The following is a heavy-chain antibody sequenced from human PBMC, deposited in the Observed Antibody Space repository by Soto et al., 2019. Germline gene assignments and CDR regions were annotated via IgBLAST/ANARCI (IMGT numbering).Heavy chain of an antibody. J-gene: IGHJ3*01. V-gene: IGHV1-18*01. CDR3: AREPVYDYGDYVT. D-gene: IGHD4-17*01. Sequence: ASVKVSCRASGYTFTSCGMSCVRQAPGQGLEWMGWISAYNGNKKYEQKIQGRVTMTTDKSTSTDYMEMRSMRSEDTAVYYCAREPVYDYGDYVTWGQGTMVTVSS. CDR1: GYTFTSCG. CDR2: ISAYNGNK.